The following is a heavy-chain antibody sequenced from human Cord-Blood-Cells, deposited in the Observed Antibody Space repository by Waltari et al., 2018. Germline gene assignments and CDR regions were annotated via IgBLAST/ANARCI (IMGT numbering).Heavy chain of an antibody. J-gene: IGHJ1*01. Sequence: QVQLVQSGAEVTKPGSSVKVSCKASGGHFSSSAISWVRQAPGQGLEWMGGIIPIFGTANYAQKFQGRVTITADESTSTAYMELSSLRSEDTAVYYCARESWQYQLLYGYFQHWGQGTLVTVSS. CDR2: IIPIFGTA. V-gene: IGHV1-69*01. CDR1: GGHFSSSA. CDR3: ARESWQYQLLYGYFQH. D-gene: IGHD2-2*02.